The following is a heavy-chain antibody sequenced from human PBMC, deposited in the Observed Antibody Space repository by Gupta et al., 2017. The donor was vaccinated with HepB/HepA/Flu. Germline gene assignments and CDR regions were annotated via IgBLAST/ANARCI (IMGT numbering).Heavy chain of an antibody. CDR3: TKDVRAAAGGTGGWFDP. D-gene: IGHD6-13*01. CDR1: GFTFSNYA. J-gene: IGHJ5*02. CDR2: ISGGGST. V-gene: IGHV3-23*01. Sequence: EVQLLESGGGLVQPGGSLRLSCAAPGFTFSNYAMTWVRRAPGKGLEWVSGISGGGSTYYADSVKGRFTISRDNSKNTLYLQMNSLRAEDTAIYYCTKDVRAAAGGTGGWFDPWGQGTLVTVSS.